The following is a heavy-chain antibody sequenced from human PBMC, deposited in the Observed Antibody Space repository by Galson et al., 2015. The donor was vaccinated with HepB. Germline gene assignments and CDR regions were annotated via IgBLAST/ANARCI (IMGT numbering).Heavy chain of an antibody. CDR2: IIPIFGTA. D-gene: IGHD4-11*01. Sequence: SVKVSCKASGVTFSSYAISWVRQAPGQGLEWMGGIIPIFGTADYAQKVQGRVTITADESTSTEYMELSSLRSEDTAVYYCAREGWALPSNYSFYSGTDVCEQASTVTASS. CDR1: GVTFSSYA. J-gene: IGHJ6*01. CDR3: AREGWALPSNYSFYSGTDV. V-gene: IGHV1-69*13.